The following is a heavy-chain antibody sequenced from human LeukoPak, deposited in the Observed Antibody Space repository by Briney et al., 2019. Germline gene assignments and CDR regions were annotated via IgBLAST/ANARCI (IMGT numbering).Heavy chain of an antibody. D-gene: IGHD3-10*01. CDR2: IYYRGST. Sequence: SETLSLTCTVSGGSISSYHWSWIRQPPGKGLEWIGYIYYRGSTNYNPSLKSRVTISVDTSKNQFSLKLSSVTAADTAVYYCASSRYYYRSGSYTLGSDSWGQGTLVTVSS. CDR3: ASSRYYYRSGSYTLGSDS. CDR1: GGSISSYH. V-gene: IGHV4-59*01. J-gene: IGHJ5*01.